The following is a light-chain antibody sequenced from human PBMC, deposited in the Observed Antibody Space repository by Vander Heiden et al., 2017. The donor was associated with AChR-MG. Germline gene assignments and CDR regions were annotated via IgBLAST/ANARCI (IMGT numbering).Light chain of an antibody. Sequence: QSVLTQPPSASGTPGQRVTISCSGGSSNIGSNTVNWYQQLPGTAPKLLIYSINQRPSGVPDRFSGSKSGTSASLAISGLQSEDEADYYCATWDDSLNGPVFGGGTKL. CDR1: SSNIGSNT. V-gene: IGLV1-44*01. CDR3: ATWDDSLNGPV. CDR2: SIN. J-gene: IGLJ2*01.